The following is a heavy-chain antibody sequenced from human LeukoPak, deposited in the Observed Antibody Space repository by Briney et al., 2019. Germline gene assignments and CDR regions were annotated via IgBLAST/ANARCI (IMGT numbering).Heavy chain of an antibody. Sequence: SGPTLVKPTQTLTLTCTFSGFSLSTSGVGVGWIRQPPGKALEWLALIYWNDDKRYSPSLKSRLTITKDTSKNQVVLTMTNMDPVDTATYYCAHRRADYYDSSGYYGYYFDYWGQGTLVTVSS. CDR3: AHRRADYYDSSGYYGYYFDY. J-gene: IGHJ4*02. D-gene: IGHD3-22*01. V-gene: IGHV2-5*01. CDR1: GFSLSTSGVG. CDR2: IYWNDDK.